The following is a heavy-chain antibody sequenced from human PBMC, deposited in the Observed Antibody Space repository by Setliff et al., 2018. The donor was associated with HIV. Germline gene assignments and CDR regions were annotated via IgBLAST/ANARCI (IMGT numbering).Heavy chain of an antibody. CDR3: ARGEPTYYYDSSGYFGAFDI. Sequence: KASETLSLTCTVSGGSISSGGYYWSWIRQHPGKGLEWIGYIYYSGSTYYNPSLKSLVTISVDTSKNQFSLKLSSVTAADTAVYYCARGEPTYYYDSSGYFGAFDIWGQGTMVTVSS. V-gene: IGHV4-31*01. CDR1: GGSISSGGYY. CDR2: IYYSGST. D-gene: IGHD3-22*01. J-gene: IGHJ3*02.